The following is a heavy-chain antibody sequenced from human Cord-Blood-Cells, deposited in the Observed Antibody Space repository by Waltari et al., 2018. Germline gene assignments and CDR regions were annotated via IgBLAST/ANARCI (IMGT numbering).Heavy chain of an antibody. CDR1: GGTFSSSA. Sequence: QVQLVQSGAEVKKPGSPVKVSCKASGGTFSSSAIRWVRQAPGQGLVWMGGIIPIFGTANYEQKFQGRVTITADESTSTAYMELSSLRSEDTAVYYCAIGPGVATISPNAFDIWGQGTMVTVSS. CDR2: IIPIFGTA. D-gene: IGHD5-12*01. J-gene: IGHJ3*02. V-gene: IGHV1-69*12. CDR3: AIGPGVATISPNAFDI.